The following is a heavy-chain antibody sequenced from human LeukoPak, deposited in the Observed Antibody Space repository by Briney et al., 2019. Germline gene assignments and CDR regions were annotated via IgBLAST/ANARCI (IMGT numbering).Heavy chain of an antibody. J-gene: IGHJ4*02. V-gene: IGHV3-20*04. CDR3: AKPERRWLQSPEVY. CDR1: GFTFDDYG. CDR2: INWNGGST. D-gene: IGHD5-24*01. Sequence: GGSLRLSCAASGFTFDDYGMSWVRQAPGKGLEWVSGINWNGGSTGYADSVKGRFTISRDNSKNTLYLQMNSLRAEDTAVYYCAKPERRWLQSPEVYWGQGTLVTVSS.